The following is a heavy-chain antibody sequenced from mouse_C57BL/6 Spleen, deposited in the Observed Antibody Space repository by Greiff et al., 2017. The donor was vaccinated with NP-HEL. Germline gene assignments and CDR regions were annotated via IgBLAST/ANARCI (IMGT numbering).Heavy chain of an antibody. CDR2: IRSKSSNYAT. CDR3: VRERESSIYESAMGY. J-gene: IGHJ4*01. CDR1: GFTFNTYA. V-gene: IGHV10-3*01. Sequence: EVQLVESGGGLVQPKGSLKLSCAASGFTFNTYAMHWVRQAPGKGLEWVARIRSKSSNYATYYADSVKDRFTISRDDSQSMLYLQMTNLKTEDTAMYYSVRERESSIYESAMGYRGQGTSVTVSS. D-gene: IGHD1-1*01.